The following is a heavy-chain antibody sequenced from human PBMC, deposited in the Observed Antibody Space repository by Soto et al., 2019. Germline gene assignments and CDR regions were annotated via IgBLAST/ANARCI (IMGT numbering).Heavy chain of an antibody. V-gene: IGHV3-30-3*02. Sequence: PGGSLRLSCAASGFTFSSYAMHWVRQAPGKGLEWVAVISYDGSNKYYADSVKGRFTISRDNSKNTLYLQMNSLRAEDTAVYYCAKPLGSESYLPFDYWGQGT. CDR1: GFTFSSYA. D-gene: IGHD3-10*01. CDR2: ISYDGSNK. J-gene: IGHJ4*02. CDR3: AKPLGSESYLPFDY.